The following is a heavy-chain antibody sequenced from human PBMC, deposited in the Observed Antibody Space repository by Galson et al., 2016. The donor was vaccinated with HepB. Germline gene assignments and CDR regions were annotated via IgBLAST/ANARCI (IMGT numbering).Heavy chain of an antibody. J-gene: IGHJ4*02. V-gene: IGHV3-15*01. D-gene: IGHD3-10*01. Sequence: SLRLSCAASGFTFSSFAMSWVRRVPGKGLEWVGRIQSNTDGGTADYAAPVKGRFTISRDDSKNTLYLQMNSLKTDDTAVYYCATGWPVWYYGSGSSYWGKGTLVTVSS. CDR3: ATGWPVWYYGSGSSY. CDR1: GFTFSSFA. CDR2: IQSNTDGGTA.